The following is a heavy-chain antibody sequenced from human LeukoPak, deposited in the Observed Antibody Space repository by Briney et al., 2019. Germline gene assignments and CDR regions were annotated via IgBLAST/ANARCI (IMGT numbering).Heavy chain of an antibody. CDR1: GFTFSNYA. Sequence: PGGSLRLSCAASGFTFSNYAMSWVRQAPGKGLEWVSAISGSGGSTYYADSVKGRFTISRDNSKNTLYLQMNSLRAEDTAVYYCVSYNWHSLNDCWGQGTLVTVSS. V-gene: IGHV3-23*01. J-gene: IGHJ4*02. CDR3: VSYNWHSLNDC. CDR2: ISGSGGST. D-gene: IGHD1-7*01.